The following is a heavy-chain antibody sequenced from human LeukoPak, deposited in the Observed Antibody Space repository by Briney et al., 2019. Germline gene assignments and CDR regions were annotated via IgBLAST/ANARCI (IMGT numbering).Heavy chain of an antibody. CDR1: GFTFSSYG. CDR3: AKGRKSGYYYSGFDY. D-gene: IGHD3-22*01. Sequence: GRSLRLSCAASGFTFSSYGMHWVRQAPGKGLEWVAVIWYGGSNKYYADSVKGRFTISRDNSKNTLYLQMNSLRAEDTAVYYCAKGRKSGYYYSGFDYWGQGALVTVSS. CDR2: IWYGGSNK. V-gene: IGHV3-30*18. J-gene: IGHJ4*02.